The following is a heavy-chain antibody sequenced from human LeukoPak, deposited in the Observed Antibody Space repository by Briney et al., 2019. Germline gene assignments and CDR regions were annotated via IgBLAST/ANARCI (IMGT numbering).Heavy chain of an antibody. V-gene: IGHV3-33*01. CDR2: IWYDGSNK. CDR1: GFTFSSYG. CDR3: ARDGGGDCSIDY. J-gene: IGHJ4*02. Sequence: GGSLRLSCAASGFTFSSYGMPWVRQAPGKGLEWVAVIWYDGSNKYYADSVKGRFTISRDNSKNTLYLQMNSLRAEDTAVYYCARDGGGDCSIDYWGQGTLVTVSS. D-gene: IGHD2-21*02.